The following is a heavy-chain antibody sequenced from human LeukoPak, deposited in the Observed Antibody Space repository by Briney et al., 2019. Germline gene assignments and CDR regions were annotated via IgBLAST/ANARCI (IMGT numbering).Heavy chain of an antibody. CDR2: ISSSSSYI. Sequence: GGSLRLSCAASGFTFSSYSMNWVRQAPGKGLEWVSSISSSSSYIYYADSVKGRFTISRDNAKNSLYLQMNSLRAEDTAVYYCARSDNPYGVTDYWGRGTLVTVSS. CDR3: ARSDNPYGVTDY. J-gene: IGHJ4*02. CDR1: GFTFSSYS. V-gene: IGHV3-21*01. D-gene: IGHD1-14*01.